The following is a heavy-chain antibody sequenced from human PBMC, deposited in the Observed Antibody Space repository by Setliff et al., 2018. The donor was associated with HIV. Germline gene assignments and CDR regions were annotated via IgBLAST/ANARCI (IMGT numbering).Heavy chain of an antibody. CDR1: GGSVDSRDYY. CDR3: AKEGNSVDNWLDP. V-gene: IGHV4-39*07. CDR2: ILYGGTT. Sequence: SETLSLTCAVSGGSVDSRDYYWGWIRQPPGKGLEWIGNILYGGTTYYTPSLKSRVSISVDTSRNQFSLRLSSVTAADPSVYYCAKEGNSVDNWLDPWGPGTLVTVSS. J-gene: IGHJ5*02. D-gene: IGHD1-26*01.